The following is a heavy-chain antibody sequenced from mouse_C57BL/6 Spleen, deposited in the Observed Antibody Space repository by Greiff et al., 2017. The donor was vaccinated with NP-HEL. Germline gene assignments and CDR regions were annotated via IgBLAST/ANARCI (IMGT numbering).Heavy chain of an antibody. Sequence: EVQVVESEGGLVQPGSSMKLSCTASGFTFSDYYMAWVRQVPEKGLEWVANINYDGSSTYYLDSLKSRFIISRDNAKNILYLQMSSLKSEDTATYYCARDKDYGSSQGYFDVWGTGTTVTVSS. CDR3: ARDKDYGSSQGYFDV. CDR2: INYDGSST. CDR1: GFTFSDYY. D-gene: IGHD1-1*01. J-gene: IGHJ1*03. V-gene: IGHV5-16*01.